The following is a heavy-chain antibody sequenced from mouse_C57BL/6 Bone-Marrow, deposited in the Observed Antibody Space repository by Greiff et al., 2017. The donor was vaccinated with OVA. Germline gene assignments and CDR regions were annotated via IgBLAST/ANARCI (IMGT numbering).Heavy chain of an antibody. J-gene: IGHJ2*01. CDR3: ARECYAYGFDY. V-gene: IGHV5-16*01. CDR1: GFTFSDYY. D-gene: IGHD2-2*01. Sequence: EVQRVESEGGLVQPGSSMKLSCTASGFTFSDYYMAWVRQVPEKGLEWVANINYDGSSTYYLDYLKSRFIISRDTAKNILYLQMSSLKSEDTATYYCARECYAYGFDYWGQGTTLTVSS. CDR2: INYDGSST.